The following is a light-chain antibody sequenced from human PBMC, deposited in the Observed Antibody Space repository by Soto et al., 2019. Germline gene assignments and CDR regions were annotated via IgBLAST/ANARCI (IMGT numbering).Light chain of an antibody. CDR1: SSDIGGYNY. Sequence: QSALTQPASVSGSPGQSITISCTGTSSDIGGYNYVSWFQQHPDKAPKLMIYDVNGRPSGVSSRFSGSKSGNTASLTISGLQAEDEADYYCSSFTSSGTRVFGTGTKLTV. V-gene: IGLV2-14*01. J-gene: IGLJ1*01. CDR3: SSFTSSGTRV. CDR2: DVN.